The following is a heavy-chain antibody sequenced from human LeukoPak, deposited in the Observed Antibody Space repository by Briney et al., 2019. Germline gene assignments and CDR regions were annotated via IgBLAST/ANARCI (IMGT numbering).Heavy chain of an antibody. Sequence: GASVKVSCMASGYTFTSYGISWVRQAPGQGLEWMGWISAYNGNTNYAQKLQGRVTMTTDTSTSTAYMELRSLRSDDTAVYYCARDGRGYCSSTSCYGPFDYWGQGTLVTVSS. J-gene: IGHJ4*02. V-gene: IGHV1-18*04. CDR2: ISAYNGNT. CDR3: ARDGRGYCSSTSCYGPFDY. CDR1: GYTFTSYG. D-gene: IGHD2-2*01.